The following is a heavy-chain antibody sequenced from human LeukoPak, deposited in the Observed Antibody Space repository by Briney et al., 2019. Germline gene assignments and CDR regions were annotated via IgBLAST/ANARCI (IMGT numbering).Heavy chain of an antibody. V-gene: IGHV3-48*03. CDR2: ISSSGSTI. CDR3: ARGGTLEYFQH. J-gene: IGHJ1*01. Sequence: GGSLRLSCAASEFTFRSYEMNWVRQAPAKGLDGVSYISSSGSTIYYADSVKGRFTISRDNAKNSLYLQMNSLRAEDTAVYYCARGGTLEYFQHWGQGTLVTVSS. CDR1: EFTFRSYE.